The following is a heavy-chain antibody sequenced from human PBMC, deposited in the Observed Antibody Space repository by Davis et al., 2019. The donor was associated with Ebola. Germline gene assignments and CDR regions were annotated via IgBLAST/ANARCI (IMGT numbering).Heavy chain of an antibody. D-gene: IGHD2-2*01. Sequence: GESLKLSCAASGFTFSGSAMHWVRQASGKGLEWVGRIRSKDNSYATAYAASVKGRFTISRDDSKNTAYLKMNSLKTEDTAVYYCNTGISPPASLYYFESWGQGTLVTVSS. CDR3: NTGISPPASLYYFES. J-gene: IGHJ4*02. CDR2: IRSKDNSYAT. V-gene: IGHV3-73*01. CDR1: GFTFSGSA.